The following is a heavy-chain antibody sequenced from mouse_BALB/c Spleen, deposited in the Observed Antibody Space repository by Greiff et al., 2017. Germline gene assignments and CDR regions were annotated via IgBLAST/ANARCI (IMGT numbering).Heavy chain of an antibody. V-gene: IGHV5-9-4*01. CDR2: ISSGGSYT. J-gene: IGHJ3*01. CDR1: GFTFSSYA. CDR3: AREGLGGFAY. Sequence: EVMLVESGGGLVKPGGSLKLSCAASGFTFSSYAMSWVRQSPEKRLEWVAEISSGGSYTYYPDTVTGRFTISRDNAKNTLYLEMSSLRSEDTAMYYCAREGLGGFAYWGQGTLVTVSA.